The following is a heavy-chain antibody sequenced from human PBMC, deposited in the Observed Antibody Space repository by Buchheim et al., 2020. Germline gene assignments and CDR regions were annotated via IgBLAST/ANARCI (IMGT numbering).Heavy chain of an antibody. CDR1: GFTFSSHA. CDR3: AKDLVPNGGQWLVDY. J-gene: IGHJ4*02. V-gene: IGHV3-30-3*02. CDR2: IWYDGSNK. Sequence: QVQLVESGGGVVQPGRSLRLSCAASGFTFSSHAMHWVRQAPGKGLEWVAMIWYDGSNKYHADSVKGRFTISRDNSKNTLYLQMNSLRAEDTAVYYCAKDLVPNGGQWLVDYWGQGTL. D-gene: IGHD6-19*01.